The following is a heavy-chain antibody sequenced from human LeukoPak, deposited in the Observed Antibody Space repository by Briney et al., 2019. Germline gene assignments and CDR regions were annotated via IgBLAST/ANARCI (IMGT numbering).Heavy chain of an antibody. J-gene: IGHJ4*02. V-gene: IGHV1-2*06. CDR1: GYTFTAYY. D-gene: IGHD1-26*01. CDR2: INPNSGGT. CDR3: AREDSYSGNYLYNFDY. Sequence: ASVKVSCKASGYTFTAYYIHWVRQAPGQGLEWMGRINPNSGGTTSAQKFQGRVTMTRDTSITTAYMELSRLRSDDTAAYYCAREDSYSGNYLYNFDYWGQGTLVTVSS.